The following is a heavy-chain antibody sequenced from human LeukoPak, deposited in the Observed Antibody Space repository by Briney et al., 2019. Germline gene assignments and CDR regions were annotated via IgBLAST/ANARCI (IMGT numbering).Heavy chain of an antibody. V-gene: IGHV2-70*11. D-gene: IGHD4-11*01. CDR2: IDWDDDK. CDR3: ARIPGSNYYFDY. J-gene: IGHJ4*02. Sequence: SGPTLVNPTQTLTLTCTFSGFSLSTSGMCESWIRQPPGEALEWLARIDWDDDKYYSTSLKTRLTISKDTSKNQVVLTMTNMDPVDTATYYCARIPGSNYYFDYWGQGTLVTVSS. CDR1: GFSLSTSGMC.